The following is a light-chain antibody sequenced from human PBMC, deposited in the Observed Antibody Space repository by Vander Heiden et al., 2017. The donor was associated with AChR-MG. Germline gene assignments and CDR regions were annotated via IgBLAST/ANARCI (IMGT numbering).Light chain of an antibody. V-gene: IGKV3-20*01. CDR1: QSVSSSY. CDR3: QQYGSSRGT. Sequence: EIVLTQSPGTLSLSPGERATLSCRASQSVSSSYLAWYQQKPGQAPRLLIYGASSRATGITEQDSKDSTYSLSSRLEPEDFAVYYCQQYGSSRGTFGQGTKVEIK. J-gene: IGKJ1*01. CDR2: GAS.